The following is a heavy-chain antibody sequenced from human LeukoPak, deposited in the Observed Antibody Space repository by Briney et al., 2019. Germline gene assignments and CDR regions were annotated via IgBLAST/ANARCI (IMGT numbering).Heavy chain of an antibody. CDR2: IIPIFGTA. D-gene: IGHD3-10*01. V-gene: IGHV1-69*01. CDR3: AREAGAGSDDAFDI. CDR1: GGTLTSYA. Sequence: SVKVSCKATGGTLTSYAISWVRQAPGQGLEWMGGIIPIFGTANYAQKFQGRVTITADESTSTDYMELSSLRSEDTVVYYCAREAGAGSDDAFDIWGQGTMVTVSS. J-gene: IGHJ3*02.